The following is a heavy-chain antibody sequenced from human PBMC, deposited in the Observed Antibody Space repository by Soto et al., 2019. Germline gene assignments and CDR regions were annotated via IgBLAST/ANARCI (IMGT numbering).Heavy chain of an antibody. CDR2: INSDGSST. CDR1: GFTFSSYW. Sequence: GGSLRLSCAASGFTFSSYWVHWVRQAPGKGLVWVSRINSDGSSTSYADSVKGRFTISRDNAKNTLYLQMNSLRAEDTAVYYCARVAGAPRDGYNFDYWGQGTLVTVSS. J-gene: IGHJ4*02. CDR3: ARVAGAPRDGYNFDY. D-gene: IGHD5-12*01. V-gene: IGHV3-74*01.